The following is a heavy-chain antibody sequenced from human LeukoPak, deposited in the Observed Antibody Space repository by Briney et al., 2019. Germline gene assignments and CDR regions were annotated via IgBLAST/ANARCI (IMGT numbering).Heavy chain of an antibody. V-gene: IGHV3-23*01. CDR2: ISASGTTA. D-gene: IGHD2/OR15-2a*01. CDR1: GFSFSSYA. J-gene: IGHJ4*02. CDR3: ARDLSRPFFDY. Sequence: QAGGSLRLSCAASGFSFSSYAMSWVRQAPGKGPEWVSAISASGTTAYYADSVKGRFTISRDNSKNALFLQMNSLRAEDTALYYCARDLSRPFFDYWGQGTLVTVSS.